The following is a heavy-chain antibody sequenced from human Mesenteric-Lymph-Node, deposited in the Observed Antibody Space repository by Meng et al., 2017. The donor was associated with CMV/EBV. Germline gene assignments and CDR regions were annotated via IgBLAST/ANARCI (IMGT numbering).Heavy chain of an antibody. CDR2: IYYNGNT. CDR3: ARESSADGSGSYYHFYGLDV. J-gene: IGHJ6*02. CDR1: GYSISSGYY. D-gene: IGHD1-26*01. Sequence: SETLSLTCTVSGYSISSGYYWGWIRQPPGKGLEWIGRIYYNGNTYYHPSLRSRVTISVDTSKNQFSLKLSSVAAADTAVYFCARESSADGSGSYYHFYGLDVWGQGTTVTVSS. V-gene: IGHV4-38-2*02.